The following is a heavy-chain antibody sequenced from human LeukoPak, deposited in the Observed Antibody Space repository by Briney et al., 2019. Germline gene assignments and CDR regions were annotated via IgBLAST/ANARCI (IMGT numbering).Heavy chain of an antibody. D-gene: IGHD3-10*01. Sequence: PSETLSLTCTVSGGSISSSSYYWGWIRQPPGKGLEWIGSIYYSGSTYYNPSLKSRVTISVDTSKNQFSLKLSSVTAADTAVYYCARESYGSGSYYNFDYWGQGTLVTVSS. V-gene: IGHV4-39*02. CDR3: ARESYGSGSYYNFDY. CDR2: IYYSGST. CDR1: GGSISSSSYY. J-gene: IGHJ4*02.